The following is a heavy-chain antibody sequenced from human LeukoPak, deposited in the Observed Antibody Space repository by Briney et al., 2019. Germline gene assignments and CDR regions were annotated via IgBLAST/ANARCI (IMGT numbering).Heavy chain of an antibody. D-gene: IGHD2-15*01. CDR1: GDSVSSNSAA. CDR3: ARDPQYCSGGSCYSGWYFDL. Sequence: SQTLSLTCAISGDSVSSNSAAWNWIRQSPSRGLEWLGRTYYRSKWYNDYAVSVKSRITINPDTSKNQFSLQLNSVTPEDTAVYYCARDPQYCSGGSCYSGWYFDLWGRGTLVTVSS. CDR2: TYYRSKWYN. J-gene: IGHJ2*01. V-gene: IGHV6-1*01.